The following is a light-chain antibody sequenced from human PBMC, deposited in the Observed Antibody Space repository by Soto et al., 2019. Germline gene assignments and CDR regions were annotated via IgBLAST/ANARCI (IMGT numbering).Light chain of an antibody. CDR3: QQTNSFPWT. CDR2: DAS. V-gene: IGKV1-5*01. J-gene: IGKJ1*01. Sequence: DIQMTQSPSTLSASVGDRVTITCRASQSISSWLAWYQQKPGKAPKLLIYDASSLESGVPSRFSGSGAATEFTLTISSLQPEDFATYYCQQTNSFPWTFGQGTKVGIK. CDR1: QSISSW.